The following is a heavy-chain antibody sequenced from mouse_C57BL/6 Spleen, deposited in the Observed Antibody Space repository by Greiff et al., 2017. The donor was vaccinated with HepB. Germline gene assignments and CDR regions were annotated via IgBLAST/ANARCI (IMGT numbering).Heavy chain of an antibody. Sequence: EESGPGLVKPSQSLSLTCSVTGYSITSGYYWNWIRQFPGNKLEWMGYISYDGSNNYNPSLKNRISITRDTSKNQFFLKLNSVTTEDTATYYCARGYDGGYFDVWGTGTTVTVSS. CDR2: ISYDGSN. J-gene: IGHJ1*03. CDR1: GYSITSGYY. CDR3: ARGYDGGYFDV. V-gene: IGHV3-6*01. D-gene: IGHD2-2*01.